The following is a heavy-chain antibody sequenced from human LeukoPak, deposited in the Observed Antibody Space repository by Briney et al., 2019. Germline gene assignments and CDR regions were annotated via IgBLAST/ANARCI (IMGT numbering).Heavy chain of an antibody. CDR1: GGTFSSYT. D-gene: IGHD5-18*01. Sequence: SVKVSRKASGGTFSSYTISWVRQAPGQGLEWMGRIIPTLGIANYAQKFQGRVTITADKSTSTAYMELSSLRSEDTAVYYCASTNSRGYSYGSGLDYWGQGTLVTVSS. CDR3: ASTNSRGYSYGSGLDY. J-gene: IGHJ4*02. CDR2: IIPTLGIA. V-gene: IGHV1-69*02.